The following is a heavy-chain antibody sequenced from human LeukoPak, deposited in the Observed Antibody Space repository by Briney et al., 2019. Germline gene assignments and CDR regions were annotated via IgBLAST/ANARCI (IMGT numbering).Heavy chain of an antibody. CDR2: ITSDGGRT. V-gene: IGHV3-64*01. Sequence: GGSLRLSCAASGFTFSSYAVHSVRQAPGKGLEYVSAITSDGGRTYYANSVKGRFTISRDNSKNTLYLQMGSLRAEDMAVYYCARSRGLDVHYYYYMDVWGKGTTVTVSS. CDR3: ARSRGLDVHYYYYMDV. CDR1: GFTFSSYA. J-gene: IGHJ6*03. D-gene: IGHD3-10*01.